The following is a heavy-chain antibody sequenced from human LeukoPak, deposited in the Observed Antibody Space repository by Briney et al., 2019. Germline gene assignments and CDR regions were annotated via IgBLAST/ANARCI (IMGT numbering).Heavy chain of an antibody. Sequence: GASVKVSCKASGYTFTGYYMHWVRQAPGQGLEWMGWINPNSGGTNYAQKFQGRVTMTSDTSISTAYMELSRLRSDDTAVYYYARLIAVAGTHLFDYWGQGTLVTVSS. CDR3: ARLIAVAGTHLFDY. J-gene: IGHJ4*02. CDR1: GYTFTGYY. D-gene: IGHD6-19*01. CDR2: INPNSGGT. V-gene: IGHV1-2*02.